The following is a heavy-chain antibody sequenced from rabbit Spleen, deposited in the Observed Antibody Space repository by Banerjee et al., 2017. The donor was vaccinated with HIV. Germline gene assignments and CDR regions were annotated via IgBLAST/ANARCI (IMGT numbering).Heavy chain of an antibody. J-gene: IGHJ4*01. CDR3: VRGASGSGYYSL. CDR2: IDLLFGTT. CDR1: GFSFSNKA. V-gene: IGHV1S47*01. D-gene: IGHD1-1*01. Sequence: QEQLVESGGGLVKPEGSLTLSCTASGFSFSNKAVMCWVRQAPGKGLEWIGYIDLLFGTTYYANWVNGRFTISSHNAQNTLFLQLHSLTAADTATYFCVRGASGSGYYSLWGPGTLVTVS.